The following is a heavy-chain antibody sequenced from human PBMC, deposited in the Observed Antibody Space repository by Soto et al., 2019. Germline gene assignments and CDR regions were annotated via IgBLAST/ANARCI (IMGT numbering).Heavy chain of an antibody. CDR1: RFTVSSTT. J-gene: IGHJ6*02. Sequence: PXGSLRLSLAASRFTVSSTTMSWVRQAPGKGLDWVSVIYSGGGTYYADSVKCRFTISRDNSKNTLYLQMNSLRAEDTAVYYCARGIQLWPYYHPGMDVRGQGTTVTVSS. CDR3: ARGIQLWPYYHPGMDV. CDR2: IYSGGGT. V-gene: IGHV3-53*01. D-gene: IGHD5-18*01.